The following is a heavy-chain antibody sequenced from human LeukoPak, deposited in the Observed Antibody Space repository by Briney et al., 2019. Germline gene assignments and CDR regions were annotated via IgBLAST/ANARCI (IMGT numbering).Heavy chain of an antibody. D-gene: IGHD5-18*01. CDR1: GGSISSGSYY. Sequence: SGPGLVKPSQTLSLTCTVSGGSISSGSYYWSWIRQPAGKGLEWIGRIYTSGSTNYNPSLKSRVTISVDTSKNQFSLKLSSVTAADTAVYYCARVRVIGEYSYGYDYWGQGTLVTVSS. CDR2: IYTSGST. J-gene: IGHJ4*02. CDR3: ARVRVIGEYSYGYDY. V-gene: IGHV4-61*02.